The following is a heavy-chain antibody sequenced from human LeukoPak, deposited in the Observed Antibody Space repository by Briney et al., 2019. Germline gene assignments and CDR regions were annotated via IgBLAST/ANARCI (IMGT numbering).Heavy chain of an antibody. CDR1: GGSISSYY. CDR2: IYYSGST. Sequence: SETLSLTCTVSGGSISSYYWSWIRQPPRQGLAGIGYIYYSGSTNYNPSLKSRVTISVDTSKNQFSLKLSSVTAADTAVYYCARARITMVRGVTWFDPWGQGTLVTVSS. J-gene: IGHJ5*02. D-gene: IGHD3-10*01. V-gene: IGHV4-59*01. CDR3: ARARITMVRGVTWFDP.